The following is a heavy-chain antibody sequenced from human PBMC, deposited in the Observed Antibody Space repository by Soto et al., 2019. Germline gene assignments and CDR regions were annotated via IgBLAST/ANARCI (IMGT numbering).Heavy chain of an antibody. CDR1: GGTFSSYA. D-gene: IGHD2-21*02. J-gene: IGHJ4*02. V-gene: IGHV1-69*13. CDR2: IIPIFGRA. Sequence: SVKVSCKASGGTFSSYAFSWVRQAPGQGLEWMGGIIPIFGRANYAQKFQGRVTITADESTSTAYMELSSLRSEDTAVYYCARVLTCGGDCWYYFDYWGQGTLVTVSS. CDR3: ARVLTCGGDCWYYFDY.